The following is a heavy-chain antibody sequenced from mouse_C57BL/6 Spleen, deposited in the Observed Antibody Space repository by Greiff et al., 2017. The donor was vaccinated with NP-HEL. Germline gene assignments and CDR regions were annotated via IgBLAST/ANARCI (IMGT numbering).Heavy chain of an antibody. CDR3: ARTVRDYDYPWYFDV. J-gene: IGHJ1*03. CDR1: GYTFTSYW. D-gene: IGHD2-4*01. CDR2: IDPSDSYT. V-gene: IGHV1-50*01. Sequence: QVQLQQPGAELVKPGASVKLSCKASGYTFTSYWMQWVKQRPGQGLEWIGEIDPSDSYTNYNQKFKGKATLPVDTSSSTAYMQLSSLTSEDSAVYYCARTVRDYDYPWYFDVWGTGTTVTVSS.